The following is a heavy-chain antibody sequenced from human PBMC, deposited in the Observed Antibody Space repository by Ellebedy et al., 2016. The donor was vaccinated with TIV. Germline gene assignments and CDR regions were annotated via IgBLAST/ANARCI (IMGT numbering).Heavy chain of an antibody. V-gene: IGHV2-5*02. J-gene: IGHJ5*02. Sequence: SGPTLVKPTQTLTLTCTFSGFSLITSGVGVGWVRQPPGKALEWLALIYWDGTKRYSPSLKRRLSISKDTSKNQVFLTMTNVDPVDTATYYCAHRGLDNSNWYGNWFDLWGQGTLVTVSS. D-gene: IGHD6-13*01. CDR3: AHRGLDNSNWYGNWFDL. CDR2: IYWDGTK. CDR1: GFSLITSGVG.